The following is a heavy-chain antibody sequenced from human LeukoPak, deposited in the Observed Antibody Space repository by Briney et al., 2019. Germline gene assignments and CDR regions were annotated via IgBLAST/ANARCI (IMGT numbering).Heavy chain of an antibody. J-gene: IGHJ5*02. V-gene: IGHV1-69*13. CDR3: ARDHGSGSYYLNWFDP. Sequence: SVKVSCKASGGTFSSYATSWVRQAPGQGLEWMGGIIPIFGTANYAQKFQGRVTITADESTSTAYMELSSLRSEDTAVYYCARDHGSGSYYLNWFDPWSQGTLVTVSS. D-gene: IGHD3-10*01. CDR2: IIPIFGTA. CDR1: GGTFSSYA.